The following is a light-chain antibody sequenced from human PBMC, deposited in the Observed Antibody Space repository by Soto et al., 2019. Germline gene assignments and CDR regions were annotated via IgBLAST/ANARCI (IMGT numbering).Light chain of an antibody. CDR1: SSDVGGYNY. J-gene: IGLJ1*01. Sequence: QSVLTQPPSASGSPGQSVAISCTGTSSDVGGYNYVSWYQQHPGKAPKLMIYEVNKRPSGVPDRFSGSKSGNTASLTVSGLQAEDEADYYCSSYAGSINVFVTGTKVTVL. V-gene: IGLV2-8*01. CDR2: EVN. CDR3: SSYAGSINV.